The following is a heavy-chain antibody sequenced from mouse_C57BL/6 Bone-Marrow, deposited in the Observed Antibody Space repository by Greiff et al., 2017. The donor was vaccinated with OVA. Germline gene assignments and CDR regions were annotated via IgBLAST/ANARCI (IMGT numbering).Heavy chain of an antibody. CDR3: ARDLYYGSRGYLDV. Sequence: EVQLQQSGPGLVKPSQSLSLTCSVPGYSITSGYYWNWIRQFPGTKLEWMGYISYDGSNNYNPSLKNRISITRDTSKNQFFLKLNSVTTEDTATYYGARDLYYGSRGYLDVWGTGTTVTVSS. CDR1: GYSITSGYY. CDR2: ISYDGSN. V-gene: IGHV3-6*01. J-gene: IGHJ1*03. D-gene: IGHD1-1*01.